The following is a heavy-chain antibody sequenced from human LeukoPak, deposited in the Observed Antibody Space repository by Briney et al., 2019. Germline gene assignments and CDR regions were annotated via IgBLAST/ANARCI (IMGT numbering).Heavy chain of an antibody. J-gene: IGHJ4*02. CDR3: AKGDDRSNYALDY. Sequence: PGGSLRLSCAASGFTFNSHWMHWVRQAPGKGLMWVSTVSPVGTDTNYADSVRGRFTIARDNSKNTLYLQMNSLRAEDTAIYYCAKGDDRSNYALDYWGQGTLVTVSS. D-gene: IGHD3-10*01. V-gene: IGHV3-74*01. CDR1: GFTFNSHW. CDR2: VSPVGTDT.